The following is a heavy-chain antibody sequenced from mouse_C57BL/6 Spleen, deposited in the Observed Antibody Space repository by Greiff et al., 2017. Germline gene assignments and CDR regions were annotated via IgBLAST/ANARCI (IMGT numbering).Heavy chain of an antibody. CDR1: GFTFSDYY. V-gene: IGHV5-16*01. D-gene: IGHD2-5*01. Sequence: DVHLVESEGGLVQPGSSMKLSCTASGFTFSDYYMAWVRQVPEKGLEWVANINYDGSSTYYLDSLKSRFIISRDNAKNILYLQMSSLKSEDTATYYCARASSYYSNLYAMDYWGQGTSVTVSS. CDR2: INYDGSST. J-gene: IGHJ4*01. CDR3: ARASSYYSNLYAMDY.